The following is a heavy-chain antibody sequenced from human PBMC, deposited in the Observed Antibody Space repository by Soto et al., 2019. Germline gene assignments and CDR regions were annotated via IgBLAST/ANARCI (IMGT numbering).Heavy chain of an antibody. CDR1: GFTFSNAW. CDR3: TTDLPHALSSWLWENWFDP. J-gene: IGHJ5*02. V-gene: IGHV3-15*01. Sequence: TGGSLRLSCAASGFTFSNAWMSWVRQAPGKGLEWVGRIKSKTDGGTTDYAAPVKGRFTISRDDSKNTLYQQMNSLKTEDTAVYYCTTDLPHALSSWLWENWFDPWGQGTLVTVSS. CDR2: IKSKTDGGTT. D-gene: IGHD6-13*01.